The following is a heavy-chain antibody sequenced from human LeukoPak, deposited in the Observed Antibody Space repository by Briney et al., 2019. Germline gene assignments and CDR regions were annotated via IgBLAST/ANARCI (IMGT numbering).Heavy chain of an antibody. V-gene: IGHV3-64*01. Sequence: GGSLRLSCAASGFAFSTYAMHWVRQAPGKGLEYVAGISSDGIGTYYVNSVKGRFIISRENPNKTLYLQMGSLRADDMAVYYCARGVVAAHYFDYWGQGALVTVSS. CDR2: ISSDGIGT. J-gene: IGHJ4*02. D-gene: IGHD6-6*01. CDR1: GFAFSTYA. CDR3: ARGVVAAHYFDY.